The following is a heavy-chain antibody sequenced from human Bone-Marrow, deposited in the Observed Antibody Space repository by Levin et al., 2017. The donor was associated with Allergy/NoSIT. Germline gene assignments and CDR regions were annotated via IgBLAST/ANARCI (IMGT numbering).Heavy chain of an antibody. CDR1: GLTFSRYW. V-gene: IGHV3-74*01. CDR2: IDTDGSRT. D-gene: IGHD3-10*01. J-gene: IGHJ5*02. CDR3: ARDRGNWFDP. Sequence: GGSLRLSCAASGLTFSRYWMHWVRQAPGKGLVWVSRIDTDGSRTTYADSVRGRFTISRDNAKNTVYLQMNSLRAEDTAVYYCARDRGNWFDPWGQGTLVTVSS.